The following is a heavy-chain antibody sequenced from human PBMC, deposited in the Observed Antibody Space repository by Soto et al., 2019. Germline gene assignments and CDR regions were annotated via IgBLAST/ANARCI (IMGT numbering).Heavy chain of an antibody. Sequence: GGSLRLSCAASGFTFSSYAMSWVRQAPGKGLEWVSAISGSGGSTYYADSVKGQFTISRDNSKNTLYLQMNSLRAEDTAVYYCAKFRSGSYLPHYFDYWGQGTLVTVSS. D-gene: IGHD1-26*01. CDR3: AKFRSGSYLPHYFDY. CDR2: ISGSGGST. V-gene: IGHV3-23*01. CDR1: GFTFSSYA. J-gene: IGHJ4*02.